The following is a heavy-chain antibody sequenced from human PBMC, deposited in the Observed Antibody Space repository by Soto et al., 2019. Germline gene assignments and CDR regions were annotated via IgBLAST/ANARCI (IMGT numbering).Heavy chain of an antibody. CDR1: GYTFTNYG. Sequence: QVQLVQSGAEVKKPGASVKVSCKASGYTFTNYGISWVRQAPGQGLEWMGWISAYNGNTKYAQKLQGRVTMTTDTSPNTGYMGVGGLGFYRTAVDFRARGGGSGEFLYPNNRFRPWGQGTLVTVSS. D-gene: IGHD3-10*01. V-gene: IGHV1-18*01. CDR2: ISAYNGNT. CDR3: ARGGGSGEFLYPNNRFRP. J-gene: IGHJ5*02.